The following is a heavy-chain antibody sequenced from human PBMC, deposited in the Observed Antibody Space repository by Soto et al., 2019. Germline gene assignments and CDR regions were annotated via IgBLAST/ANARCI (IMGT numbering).Heavy chain of an antibody. J-gene: IGHJ5*02. V-gene: IGHV4-39*01. CDR3: ARTDAVPLYDFWSGYYLSWFDP. CDR1: GGSISSSSYY. Sequence: SETLSLTCTVSGGSISSSSYYWGWIRQPPGKGLEWIGSIYYSGSTYYNPSLKSRVTISVDTSKNQFSLKLSSVTAADTAVYYCARTDAVPLYDFWSGYYLSWFDPWGQGTLVTVSS. D-gene: IGHD3-3*01. CDR2: IYYSGST.